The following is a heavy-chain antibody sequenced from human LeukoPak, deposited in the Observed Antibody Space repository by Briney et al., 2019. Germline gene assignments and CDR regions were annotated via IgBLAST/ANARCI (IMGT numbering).Heavy chain of an antibody. V-gene: IGHV4-34*01. Sequence: KPSETLSLTCAVYGGSFSGYYWSWIRQPPGKGLEWIGEINHSGSTNYNPSLKSRVTISVDTSKNQFSLKLSSVTAADTAVYYCARGFGYSRSWGKYWGQGTLVTVSS. J-gene: IGHJ4*02. CDR1: GGSFSGYY. CDR2: INHSGST. D-gene: IGHD6-13*01. CDR3: ARGFGYSRSWGKY.